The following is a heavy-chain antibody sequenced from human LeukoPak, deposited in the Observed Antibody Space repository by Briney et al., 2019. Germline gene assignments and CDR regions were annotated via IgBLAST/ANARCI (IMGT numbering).Heavy chain of an antibody. CDR3: ARGVAVSSSGWYNY. Sequence: SETLSLTCAVYGGSFSGYYWSWIRQPPGKGLEWIGEINHSGSTNYNPPLKSRVTISVDTSKNQFSLKLSSVTAADTAVYYCARGVAVSSSGWYNYWGQGTLVTVSS. V-gene: IGHV4-34*01. CDR1: GGSFSGYY. CDR2: INHSGST. J-gene: IGHJ4*02. D-gene: IGHD6-19*01.